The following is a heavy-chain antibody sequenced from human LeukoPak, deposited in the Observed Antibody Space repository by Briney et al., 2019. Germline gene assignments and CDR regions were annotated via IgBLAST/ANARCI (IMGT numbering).Heavy chain of an antibody. CDR1: GGSISNYY. J-gene: IGHJ5*02. Sequence: SETLSLTCTVSGGSISNYYWSWIRQPPGKGLEWIGYIFYSGSTYYNPSLKSRVTISVDTSKNQFSLKLSSVTAADTAVYYCARDLGGRLGFDPWGQGTLVTVSS. CDR2: IFYSGST. CDR3: ARDLGGRLGFDP. V-gene: IGHV4-59*12.